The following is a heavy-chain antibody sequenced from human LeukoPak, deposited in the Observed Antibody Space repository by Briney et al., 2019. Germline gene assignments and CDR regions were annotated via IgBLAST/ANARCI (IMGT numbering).Heavy chain of an antibody. V-gene: IGHV5-51*01. CDR1: GYTFRSNW. CDR2: IYPGDSGT. J-gene: IGHJ4*02. D-gene: IGHD5-12*01. Sequence: GESLKISCETSGYTFRSNWIAWVRQVPGKGLEWMGIIYPGDSGTKYSPSFEGQVTISVDKSISTAYLKWSSLKASDTARYYCARRVGGYYSDYYFGSWGQGTQVTVSS. CDR3: ARRVGGYYSDYYFGS.